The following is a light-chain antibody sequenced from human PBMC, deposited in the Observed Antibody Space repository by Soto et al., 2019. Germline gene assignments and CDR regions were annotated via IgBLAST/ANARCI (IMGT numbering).Light chain of an antibody. CDR1: QSINIY. CDR3: QQSYYTSRT. CDR2: AAS. J-gene: IGKJ1*01. Sequence: DIQMTQSPSSLSASVGDRVTITCRASQSINIYLNWYQQKPGKAPKPLIYAASSLHSGVPSRFSGSGSGTDVTLTISSLQPEYFATYYCQQSYYTSRTSGQGTKVEIK. V-gene: IGKV1-39*01.